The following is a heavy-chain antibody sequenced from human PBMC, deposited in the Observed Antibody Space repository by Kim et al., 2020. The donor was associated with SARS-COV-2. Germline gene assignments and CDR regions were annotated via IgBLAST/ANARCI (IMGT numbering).Heavy chain of an antibody. Sequence: GGSLRLSCAASGFTFSSYSMNWVRQAPGKGLEWVSSISSSSGCIYYADSVKGRFTISRDNAKNSLYLQMNSLRAEDTAVYYCARDRSLLRYSVLPNLYGMDVWGQGTTVTVSS. CDR3: ARDRSLLRYSVLPNLYGMDV. V-gene: IGHV3-21*01. D-gene: IGHD3-9*01. CDR2: ISSSSGCI. J-gene: IGHJ6*02. CDR1: GFTFSSYS.